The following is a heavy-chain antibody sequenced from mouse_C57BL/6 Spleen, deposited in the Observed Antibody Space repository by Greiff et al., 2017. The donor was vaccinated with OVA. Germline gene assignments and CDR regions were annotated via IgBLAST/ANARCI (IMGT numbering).Heavy chain of an antibody. CDR1: GFTFSNYW. D-gene: IGHD1-1*01. CDR2: IRLKSDNYAT. J-gene: IGHJ1*03. V-gene: IGHV6-3*01. Sequence: EVMLVESGGGLVQPGGSMKLSCVASGFTFSNYWMNWVRQSPEKGLEWVAQIRLKSDNYATHYAESVKGRFTISRDDSKSSVYLQMNNLRAEDTGIYYGTGDYYGSSYVGYFDVWGTGTTVTVSS. CDR3: TGDYYGSSYVGYFDV.